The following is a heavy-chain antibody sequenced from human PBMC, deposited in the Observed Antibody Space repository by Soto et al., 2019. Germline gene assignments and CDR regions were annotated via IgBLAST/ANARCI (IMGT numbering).Heavy chain of an antibody. CDR1: GYTFTSYA. D-gene: IGHD3-22*01. V-gene: IGHV1-3*01. CDR2: INAGNGNT. CDR3: ARVPRIVYGYYYYGMDV. J-gene: IGHJ6*02. Sequence: ASVKVSCKASGYTFTSYAMHWVRQAPGQRLEWMGWINAGNGNTKYSQKFQGRVTITRDTSASTAYMELSSLRSEDTAVYYCARVPRIVYGYYYYGMDVWGQGTTVTVSS.